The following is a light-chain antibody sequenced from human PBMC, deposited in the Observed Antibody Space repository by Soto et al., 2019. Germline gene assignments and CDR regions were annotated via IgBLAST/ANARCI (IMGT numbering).Light chain of an antibody. J-gene: IGKJ1*01. CDR2: GAS. CDR1: QSVTNRY. V-gene: IGKV3-20*01. Sequence: DIVLTQSPVTLSLSPGERATLSCRASQSVTNRYLAWYQQKPGQAPRLLFFGASIRDTGIPDRFSGSGSGTDFTLTISRLEPEDFAVYYCHQYGSSPGTFGPGTKVDIK. CDR3: HQYGSSPGT.